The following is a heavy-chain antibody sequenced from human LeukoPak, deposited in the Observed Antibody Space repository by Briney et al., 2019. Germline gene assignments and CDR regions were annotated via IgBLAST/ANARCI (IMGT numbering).Heavy chain of an antibody. CDR1: GYTFTSYG. CDR2: INPNSGGT. V-gene: IGHV1-2*02. Sequence: GASVKVSCKASGYTFTSYGISWVRQAPGQGLEWMGWINPNSGGTNYAQKFQGRVTMTRGTSISTAYMELSRLRSDDTAVYYCARDGDQNWFDPWGQGTLVTVSS. D-gene: IGHD3-10*01. CDR3: ARDGDQNWFDP. J-gene: IGHJ5*02.